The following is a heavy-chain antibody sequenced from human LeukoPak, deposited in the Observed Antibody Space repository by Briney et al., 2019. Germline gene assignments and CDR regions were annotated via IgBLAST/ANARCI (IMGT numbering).Heavy chain of an antibody. CDR1: GFTFSSYG. CDR2: IRYDGSNK. V-gene: IGHV3-30*02. D-gene: IGHD2-15*01. CDR3: ARGAVGYFDY. J-gene: IGHJ4*02. Sequence: GGSLRLSCAASGFTFSSYGMHWVRQAPGKGLEWVAFIRYDGSNKYYADSVKGRFTISRDNSKNTLYLQMNSLRAEDTAVYCCARGAVGYFDYWGQGTLVTVSS.